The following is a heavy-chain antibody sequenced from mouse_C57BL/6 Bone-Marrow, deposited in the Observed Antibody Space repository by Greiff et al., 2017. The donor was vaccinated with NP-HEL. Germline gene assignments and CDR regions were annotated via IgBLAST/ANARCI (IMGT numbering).Heavy chain of an antibody. CDR1: GFPITSGYY. CDR3: AGDSGAYYYAMDY. CDR2: ITHSGET. V-gene: IGHV12-3*01. Sequence: QVQLQQSGPGLVKPSQSLFLTCSITGFPITSGYYWIWIRQAPGKPLECMGYITHSGETFYNPSLQSPISITRETSKNQFFLQLNSVTTEDTAMYYCAGDSGAYYYAMDYWGQGTSGTVSS. J-gene: IGHJ4*01.